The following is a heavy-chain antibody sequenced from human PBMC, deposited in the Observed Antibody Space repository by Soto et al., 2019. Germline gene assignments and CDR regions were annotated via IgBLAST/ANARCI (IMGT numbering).Heavy chain of an antibody. D-gene: IGHD3-22*01. CDR1: GFTVSSNY. CDR2: IYSGGST. J-gene: IGHJ4*02. CDR3: ARAGIYYDSSGYYWAPFDY. V-gene: IGHV3-53*01. Sequence: GGSLRLSCTASGFTVSSNYMSWVRQAPGKGLEWVSVIYSGGSTYYADSVKGRFTISRDNSKNTLYLQMNSLRAEDTAVYYCARAGIYYDSSGYYWAPFDYWGQGTLVTVSS.